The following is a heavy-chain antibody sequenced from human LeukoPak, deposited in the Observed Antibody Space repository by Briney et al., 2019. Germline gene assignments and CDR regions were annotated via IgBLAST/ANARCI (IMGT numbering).Heavy chain of an antibody. CDR1: GASISSGDYY. CDR3: GRDRITIFGVVQNWFDP. CDR2: IYYSGST. D-gene: IGHD3-3*01. V-gene: IGHV4-30-4*08. J-gene: IGHJ5*02. Sequence: SQTLSLTCTVSGASISSGDYYWSWIRQPPGKGLEWIGYIYYSGSTYYNPSLKSRVTISVDTSKNQFSLKLSSVTAADTAVYYCGRDRITIFGVVQNWFDPWGQGTLVTVSS.